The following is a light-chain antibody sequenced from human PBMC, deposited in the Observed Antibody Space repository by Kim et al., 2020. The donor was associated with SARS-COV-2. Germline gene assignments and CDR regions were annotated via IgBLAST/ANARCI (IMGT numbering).Light chain of an antibody. V-gene: IGKV1-16*01. J-gene: IGKJ1*01. CDR1: QDISSN. Sequence: ASVGDRVTITCPASQDISSNLAWFQQKPGKAPKSLIYAASSLQSGAPSRFSGGGSGTDFTLTISSLQAEDSATYYCQQYSSYPRTFSQGTKVDIK. CDR2: AAS. CDR3: QQYSSYPRT.